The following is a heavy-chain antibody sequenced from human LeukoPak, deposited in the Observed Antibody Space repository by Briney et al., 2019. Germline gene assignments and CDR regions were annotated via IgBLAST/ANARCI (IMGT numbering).Heavy chain of an antibody. Sequence: GASLKISCKGSGYRFTSYWIGRGRQMPGKGLEGIGSIYPGDSDTRYSPSFQCQVTISADKSISTAYLQWSSLKASDTAMYYCARWGGGNSGSAFDYWGQGTLVTVSS. V-gene: IGHV5-51*01. CDR2: IYPGDSDT. CDR1: GYRFTSYW. CDR3: ARWGGGNSGSAFDY. J-gene: IGHJ4*02. D-gene: IGHD4-23*01.